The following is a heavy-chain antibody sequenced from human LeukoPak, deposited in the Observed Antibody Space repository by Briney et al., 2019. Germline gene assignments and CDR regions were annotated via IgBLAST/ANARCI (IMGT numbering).Heavy chain of an antibody. Sequence: GGSLRLSCAASGFTFSSNWMHWVRQAPGKGLVWVSRINEDGSTTNYADSVKGRSTIFRDNAKNTLYLQVNSLRAEDTAVYFCARGGSDTAMAHDYWGQGTLVTVSS. CDR3: ARGGSDTAMAHDY. CDR2: INEDGSTT. V-gene: IGHV3-74*01. CDR1: GFTFSSNW. J-gene: IGHJ4*02. D-gene: IGHD5-18*01.